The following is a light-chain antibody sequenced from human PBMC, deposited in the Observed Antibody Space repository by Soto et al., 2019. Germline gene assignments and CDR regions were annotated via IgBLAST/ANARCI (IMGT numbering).Light chain of an antibody. CDR3: QHLDI. Sequence: EIVMTQSPATLSVSPGERATLSCRASQSVSSNLAWYQQKPGQAPRLLIYGASTRATGIPARFSGSGSGTEFTLTISSLQSEDFAVYYCQHLDIFGQGTKLEIK. CDR1: QSVSSN. J-gene: IGKJ2*01. V-gene: IGKV3-15*01. CDR2: GAS.